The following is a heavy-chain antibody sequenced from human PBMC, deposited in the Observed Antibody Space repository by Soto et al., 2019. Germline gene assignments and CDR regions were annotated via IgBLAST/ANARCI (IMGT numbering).Heavy chain of an antibody. CDR1: GGYFSGYY. CDR2: INHSVST. CDR3: AREGGYYDFWSDPSLVYYGMDV. J-gene: IGHJ6*02. D-gene: IGHD3-3*01. V-gene: IGHV4-34*01. Sequence: SETMSLTCAVYGGYFSGYYWSWIRQPPGKGLEWIGEINHSVSTNYNPSLKSRVTISVDTSKNQFSLKLSSVTAADTAVYYCAREGGYYDFWSDPSLVYYGMDVWGQGTTVTVSS.